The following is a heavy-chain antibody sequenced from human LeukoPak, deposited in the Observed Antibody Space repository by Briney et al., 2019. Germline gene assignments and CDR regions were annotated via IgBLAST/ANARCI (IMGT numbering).Heavy chain of an antibody. V-gene: IGHV3-7*01. CDR2: IKQDGSEK. CDR3: ASGVGFDF. CDR1: GFTFSTYW. Sequence: PGGSLTLSCTTSGFTFSTYWMSWVRQAPGKGLEWVANIKQDGSEKYYVDSVKGRFTISRDNARNSLYLHMNSLQAEDTAVYYCASGVGFDFWGLGTLVTVSS. J-gene: IGHJ4*02.